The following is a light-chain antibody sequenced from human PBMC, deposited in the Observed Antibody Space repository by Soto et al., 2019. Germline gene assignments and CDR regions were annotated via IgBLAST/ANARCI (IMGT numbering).Light chain of an antibody. CDR1: SSNIGNNY. CDR3: GTCDSSLSAVV. V-gene: IGLV1-51*02. J-gene: IGLJ2*01. Sequence: QSVLTQPPSVSAAPGQKDTISCSGSSSNIGNNYVSWYQQLPGTAPKLLIYENNKRPSGIPDRFSGSKSGTSATLGITGLQTGDEADYYCGTCDSSLSAVVFGGGTKLTVL. CDR2: ENN.